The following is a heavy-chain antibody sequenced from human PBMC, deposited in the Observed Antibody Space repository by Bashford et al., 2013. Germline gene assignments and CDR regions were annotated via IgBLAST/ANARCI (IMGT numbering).Heavy chain of an antibody. CDR2: IIPIFGTA. CDR1: GGTFSSYA. D-gene: IGHD2-8*01. V-gene: IGHV1-69*13. Sequence: VKVSCKASGGTFSSYAISWVRQAPGQGLEWMGGIIPIFGTANYAQKFQGRVTITADESTSTAYMELSSLRSEDTAVYYCAREIAPFLCTNGVCYGSDYYYGMDVWGQGTTVTVSS. CDR3: AREIAPFLCTNGVCYGSDYYYGMDV. J-gene: IGHJ6*02.